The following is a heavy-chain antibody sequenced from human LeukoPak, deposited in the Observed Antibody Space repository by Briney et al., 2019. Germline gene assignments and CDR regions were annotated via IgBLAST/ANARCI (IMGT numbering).Heavy chain of an antibody. CDR1: GFTFSSYA. Sequence: PGGSLRLSCAASGFTFSSYAMHWVRQAPGKGLEWVAVISYDGSNKYYADSVKGRFTISRDNSKNTLYLQMNSLRAEDTAVYYCARSFGGVIVLDYWGQGTLVTVSS. J-gene: IGHJ4*02. D-gene: IGHD3-16*02. CDR2: ISYDGSNK. CDR3: ARSFGGVIVLDY. V-gene: IGHV3-30-3*01.